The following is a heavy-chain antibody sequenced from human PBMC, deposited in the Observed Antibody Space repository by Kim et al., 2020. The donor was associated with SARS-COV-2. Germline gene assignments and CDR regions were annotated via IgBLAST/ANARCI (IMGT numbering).Heavy chain of an antibody. CDR1: GGSISSYY. Sequence: SETLSLTCTVSGGSISSYYWSWIRQPPGKGLEWIGYIYYSGSTNYNPSLKSRVTISVDTSKNQFSLKLSSVTAADTAVYYCARDLLSLTGYPDWGQGTLVTVSS. CDR3: ARDLLSLTGYPD. D-gene: IGHD3-9*01. V-gene: IGHV4-59*01. J-gene: IGHJ4*02. CDR2: IYYSGST.